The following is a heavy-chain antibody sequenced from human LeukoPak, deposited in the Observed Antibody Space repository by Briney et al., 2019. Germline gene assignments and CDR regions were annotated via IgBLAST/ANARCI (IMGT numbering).Heavy chain of an antibody. CDR3: AREADCSSTSCYAPYFDY. J-gene: IGHJ4*02. Sequence: GGSLRLSCAASGFTFSDYYMSWIRQAPGKGLEWVSYISSSGSTIYYADSVKGRFTISRDNPKNTLYLQMNSLRAEDTAVYYCAREADCSSTSCYAPYFDYWGQGTLVTVSS. CDR2: ISSSGSTI. V-gene: IGHV3-11*01. D-gene: IGHD2-2*01. CDR1: GFTFSDYY.